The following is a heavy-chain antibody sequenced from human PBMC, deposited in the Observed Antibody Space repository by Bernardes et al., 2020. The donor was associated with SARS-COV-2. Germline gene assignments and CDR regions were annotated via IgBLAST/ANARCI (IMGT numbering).Heavy chain of an antibody. CDR2: FDPEDGAT. Sequence: ASVKVSCKVSGYTLTELSMHWVRQAPGKGLEWMGGFDPEDGATIYAQKFQGRVTMTEDTSTDTAYMELSSLRSEDTAVYYCATAGYGITIFGVVRQLKGVGLSYGMDVWGQGTKVTVSS. CDR3: ATAGYGITIFGVVRQLKGVGLSYGMDV. CDR1: GYTLTELS. D-gene: IGHD3-3*01. J-gene: IGHJ6*02. V-gene: IGHV1-24*01.